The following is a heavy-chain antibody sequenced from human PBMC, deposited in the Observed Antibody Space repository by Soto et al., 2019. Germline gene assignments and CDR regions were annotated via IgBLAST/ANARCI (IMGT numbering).Heavy chain of an antibody. J-gene: IGHJ6*02. V-gene: IGHV3-23*01. CDR3: AKDHRGYYYGMDV. D-gene: IGHD3-10*01. Sequence: EVKLLESGGGLVQPGGSLRLSCAASGFTFTSYSMSWVRQAPGKGLEWVSAISGSGGSTYYADSVKGRFTISRDNSKNTLYLQMNSLRAEDTAVYYCAKDHRGYYYGMDVWGQGTTVTVSS. CDR2: ISGSGGST. CDR1: GFTFTSYS.